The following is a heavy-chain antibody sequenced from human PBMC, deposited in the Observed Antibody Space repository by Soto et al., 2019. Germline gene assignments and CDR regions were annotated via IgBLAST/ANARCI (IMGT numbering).Heavy chain of an antibody. CDR1: GGYIDSCAYS. Sequence: PSETLSLTCAVSGGYIDSCAYSLSWIRQPPGKGLEWIGYVTHTGTAYSIPSLNGRLTLSVDSSQTQFSLKLTSVTAADSAVYYCARIHWTQSSLDYWGRGILVTVSS. J-gene: IGHJ4*02. CDR3: ARIHWTQSSLDY. D-gene: IGHD6-19*01. V-gene: IGHV4-30-2*01. CDR2: VTHTGTA.